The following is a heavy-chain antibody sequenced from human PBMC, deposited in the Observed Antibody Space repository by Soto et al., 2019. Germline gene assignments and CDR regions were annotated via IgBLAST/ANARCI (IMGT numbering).Heavy chain of an antibody. V-gene: IGHV3-9*01. CDR2: ISWNSGSI. Sequence: EVQLVESGGGLVQPGRSLRLSCAASDFTLDDYASPGVRQAQGKGLGGSSGISWNSGSIGYADSVKGRFTISRDNAKNSLYLQMNSLRAEDTALYYCAKDRARKSNYYYYYMDVWGKGTTVTVSS. CDR1: DFTLDDYA. CDR3: AKDRARKSNYYYYYMDV. J-gene: IGHJ6*03.